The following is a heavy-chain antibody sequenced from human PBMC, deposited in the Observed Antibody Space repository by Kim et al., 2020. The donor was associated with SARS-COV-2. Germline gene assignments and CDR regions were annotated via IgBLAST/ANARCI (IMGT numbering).Heavy chain of an antibody. D-gene: IGHD3-3*01. CDR3: ARNEMSDITIFGVVTLKGAFDI. CDR2: IYYSGST. Sequence: SETLSLTCTVSGGSVSSGSYYWSWIRQPPGKGLEWIGYIYYSGSTNYNPSLKSRVTISVDTSKNQFSLQLSSVTAADTAVYYCARNEMSDITIFGVVTLKGAFDIWGQGTMVSVSS. V-gene: IGHV4-61*01. CDR1: GGSVSSGSYY. J-gene: IGHJ3*02.